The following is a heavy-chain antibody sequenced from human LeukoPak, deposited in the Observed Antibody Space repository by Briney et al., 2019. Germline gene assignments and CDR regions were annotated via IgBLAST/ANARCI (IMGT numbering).Heavy chain of an antibody. Sequence: GGSLRLSCTASGITFGTYWMSWVRQAPGKGPEWVANIRQDGSESYYMDSVKGRFIISRDNAKNSLSLQMNSLRAEDTAVYYCAREASLAVAGTPNYWGQGILVTVSS. CDR3: AREASLAVAGTPNY. V-gene: IGHV3-7*01. D-gene: IGHD6-19*01. CDR2: IRQDGSES. CDR1: GITFGTYW. J-gene: IGHJ4*02.